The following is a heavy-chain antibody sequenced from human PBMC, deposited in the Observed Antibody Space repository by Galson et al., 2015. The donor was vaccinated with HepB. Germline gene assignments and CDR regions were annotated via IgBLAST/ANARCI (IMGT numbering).Heavy chain of an antibody. CDR3: TTDLVLYDPHYYYYMDV. V-gene: IGHV3-15*01. CDR1: GFTFSNAW. D-gene: IGHD2-2*02. CDR2: IKSKTDGGTT. J-gene: IGHJ6*03. Sequence: SMRLSCAASGFTFSNAWMSWVRQAPGKGLEWVGRIKSKTDGGTTDYAAPVKGRFTISRDDSKNTLYLQMNSLKTEDTAVYYCTTDLVLYDPHYYYYMDVWGKGTTVTVSS.